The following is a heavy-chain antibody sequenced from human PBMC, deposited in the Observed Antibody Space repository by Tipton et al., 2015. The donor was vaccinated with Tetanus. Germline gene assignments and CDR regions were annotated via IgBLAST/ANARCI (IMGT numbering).Heavy chain of an antibody. V-gene: IGHV4-61*01. J-gene: IGHJ5*02. Sequence: TLSLTCTVSGDSVNFAMYYWTWIRQPPGKGLESIGFIHPGGSTHYNPSLRSRVTMSVDTSKNQFSLRLNSVTAADTAMYYCVRSSPIRVADKWGVDWFDPWGQGTLVTVSS. CDR3: VRSSPIRVADKWGVDWFDP. CDR1: GDSVNFAMYY. D-gene: IGHD6-19*01. CDR2: IHPGGST.